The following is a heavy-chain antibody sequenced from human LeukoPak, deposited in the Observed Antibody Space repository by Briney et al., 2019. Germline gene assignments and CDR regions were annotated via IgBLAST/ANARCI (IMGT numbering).Heavy chain of an antibody. Sequence: GESLKISCKGSGYSFTSYWIGWVRQMPGKGLEWMGIIDPSDSDIRYSPSFQGQVTISADKSINTAYLQWSSLKASDTAIYNCARRIKGAADCSGGSCYSGHFDYCGQGTLVTVYS. D-gene: IGHD2-15*01. CDR3: ARRIKGAADCSGGSCYSGHFDY. CDR2: IDPSDSDI. J-gene: IGHJ4*02. CDR1: GYSFTSYW. V-gene: IGHV5-51*01.